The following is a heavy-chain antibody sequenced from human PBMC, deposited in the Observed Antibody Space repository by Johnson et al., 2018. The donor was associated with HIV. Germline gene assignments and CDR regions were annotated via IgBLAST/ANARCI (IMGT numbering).Heavy chain of an antibody. CDR3: VRDQGSGWPTNAFDI. CDR1: GFTFSNYG. Sequence: QVQLVESGGGVVQPGGSLRLSCAASGFTFSNYGMHWVRQAPGTGLDWVAFIRYDGSSRYYANSVKGRFTISRDNSKSTLYLQMNSLRPEDTAVYYCVRDQGSGWPTNAFDIWGQGTRVTVSS. J-gene: IGHJ3*02. V-gene: IGHV3-30*02. D-gene: IGHD6-19*01. CDR2: IRYDGSSR.